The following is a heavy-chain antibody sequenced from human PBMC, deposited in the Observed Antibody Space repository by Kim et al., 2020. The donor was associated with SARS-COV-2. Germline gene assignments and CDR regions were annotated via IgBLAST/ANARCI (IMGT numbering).Heavy chain of an antibody. J-gene: IGHJ5*02. V-gene: IGHV3-21*01. Sequence: GGSLRLSCAASGFTFSSYSMNWVRQAPGKGLEWVSSISSSSSYIYYADSVKGRFTISRDNAKNSLYLQMNSLRAEDTAVYYCARERKQGTDCSSTSCYRFDPWGQGTLVTVSS. CDR1: GFTFSSYS. CDR2: ISSSSSYI. D-gene: IGHD2-2*01. CDR3: ARERKQGTDCSSTSCYRFDP.